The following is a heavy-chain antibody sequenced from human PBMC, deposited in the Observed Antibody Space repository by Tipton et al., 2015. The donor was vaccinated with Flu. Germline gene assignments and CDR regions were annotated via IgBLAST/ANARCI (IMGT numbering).Heavy chain of an antibody. CDR3: ARMRARDCTNGVCYLWYFDL. Sequence: TLSLTCTVSGGSISRGSYYYNWIRQPPGKGLEYIGQISYSGSTNSNPSLKSRVTISVDTPKNQFSLKLTSVTAADTAVYYCARMRARDCTNGVCYLWYFDLWGRGTLVTVSS. CDR1: GGSISRGSYY. D-gene: IGHD2-8*01. J-gene: IGHJ2*01. V-gene: IGHV4-61*01. CDR2: ISYSGST.